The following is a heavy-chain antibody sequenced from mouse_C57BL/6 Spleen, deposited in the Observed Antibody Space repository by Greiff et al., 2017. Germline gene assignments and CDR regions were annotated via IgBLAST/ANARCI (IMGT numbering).Heavy chain of an antibody. Sequence: VQLQQPGAELVRPGTSVKLSCKASGYTFTSYWMHWVKQRPGQGLEWIGVIDPSDSYTNYNQKFKGKATLTVDTSSSTAYMQLSSLTSEDSAVYYCARRRRYYFDYWGQGTTLTVSS. D-gene: IGHD1-1*01. J-gene: IGHJ2*01. CDR2: IDPSDSYT. CDR1: GYTFTSYW. V-gene: IGHV1-59*01. CDR3: ARRRRYYFDY.